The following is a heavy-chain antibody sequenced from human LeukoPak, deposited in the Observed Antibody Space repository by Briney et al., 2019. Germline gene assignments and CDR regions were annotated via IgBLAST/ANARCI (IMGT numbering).Heavy chain of an antibody. CDR1: GFNFNNFA. Sequence: GGSLRLSCAASGFNFNNFAMSWVRQAPGKGLEWLSAMTGPADTTYYAESVKGRFTISRDYSKSMVFLQMNSLRVGDTAIYYCAKGAEIDHWGQGTLVTVSS. CDR2: MTGPADTT. J-gene: IGHJ4*02. CDR3: AKGAEIDH. V-gene: IGHV3-23*01.